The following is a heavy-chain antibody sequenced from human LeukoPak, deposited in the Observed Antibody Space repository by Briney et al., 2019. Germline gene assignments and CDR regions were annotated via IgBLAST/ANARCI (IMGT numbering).Heavy chain of an antibody. CDR3: ARTGRAAVAGTFDD. J-gene: IGHJ4*02. Sequence: GGSLRLSCAASGFTFSTYEMNWVRQAPGKGLEWVLYISSSGSTIYYADSVKGQFTISRDNANNSLYLQMNSLRVDDTAVYFCARTGRAAVAGTFDDWGQGTLVTVSS. D-gene: IGHD6-19*01. CDR2: ISSSGSTI. CDR1: GFTFSTYE. V-gene: IGHV3-48*03.